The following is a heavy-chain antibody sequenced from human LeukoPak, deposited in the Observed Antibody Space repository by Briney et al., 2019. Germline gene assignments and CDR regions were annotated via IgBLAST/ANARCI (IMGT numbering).Heavy chain of an antibody. D-gene: IGHD3-22*01. CDR3: AGGQHAQPNYSSGYRPYYFVY. J-gene: IGHJ4*02. Sequence: GGSLRLSCAASGFTVTSNGMHSVRQAPGKGLEDVSAISSNGVDTYYANSVKGRFSVSRDISKNTVYLQMGSLRAEDMAVYYCAGGQHAQPNYSSGYRPYYFVYGGQGTLVTVSS. CDR2: ISSNGVDT. V-gene: IGHV3-64*01. CDR1: GFTVTSNG.